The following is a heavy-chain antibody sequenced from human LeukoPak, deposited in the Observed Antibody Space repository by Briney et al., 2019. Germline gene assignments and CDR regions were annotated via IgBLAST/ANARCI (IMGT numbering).Heavy chain of an antibody. Sequence: ASVKVSCKASGYTFTSYDINWVLQATGQGLEWMGWMNPNSGNTGYAQKFQGRVTITRNTSISTAYMELSSLRSEDTAVYYCARGQQLVDLGLDYYYMDVWGKGTTVTVSS. J-gene: IGHJ6*03. CDR3: ARGQQLVDLGLDYYYMDV. CDR2: MNPNSGNT. V-gene: IGHV1-8*03. CDR1: GYTFTSYD. D-gene: IGHD6-13*01.